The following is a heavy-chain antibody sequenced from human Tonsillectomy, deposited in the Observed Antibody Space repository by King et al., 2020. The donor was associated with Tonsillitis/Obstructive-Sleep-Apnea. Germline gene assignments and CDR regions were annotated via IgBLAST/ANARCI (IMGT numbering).Heavy chain of an antibody. CDR1: GFSPSTSGVG. V-gene: IGHV2-5*02. CDR3: AHRPSGSYAQFFDY. CDR2: IYCDDDK. D-gene: IGHD1-26*01. Sequence: TLKESGPTLVKPTQTLTLTCSFSGFSPSTSGVGVGCIRQPPVKHLVSLSLIYCDDDKRYSPSLKSRLTITKDTSKNQVVLTMTNMDPVDTATYYCAHRPSGSYAQFFDYWGQGTLVTVSS. J-gene: IGHJ4*02.